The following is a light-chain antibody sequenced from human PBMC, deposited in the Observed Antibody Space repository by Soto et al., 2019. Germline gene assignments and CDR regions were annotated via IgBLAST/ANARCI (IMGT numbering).Light chain of an antibody. CDR3: QQYGTSFFT. V-gene: IGKV3-20*01. Sequence: EIVLTQSPGTLSLSPGERATISCRASQSVPSGYVAWFQQKSGQAPRLLIYGASTRATGIPDRFSGSGSGTDFTLTISRLEXXXXAVYFCQQYGTSFFTFGGGTKVDIK. CDR1: QSVPSGY. J-gene: IGKJ4*01. CDR2: GAS.